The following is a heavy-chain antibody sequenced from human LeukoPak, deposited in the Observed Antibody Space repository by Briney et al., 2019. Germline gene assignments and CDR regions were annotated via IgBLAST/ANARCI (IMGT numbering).Heavy chain of an antibody. CDR1: GYSFTSYW. J-gene: IGHJ5*02. CDR3: ARHVIYYHGSGNYLPGFDP. Sequence: GESLRISCKGSGYSFTSYWISWVRQMPGKGLEWMGRIDPSDSYTNYSPSFQGHVTISADKSISTAYLQWSSLKASDTAMYYCARHVIYYHGSGNYLPGFDPWGQGTLVTVSS. CDR2: IDPSDSYT. V-gene: IGHV5-10-1*01. D-gene: IGHD3-10*01.